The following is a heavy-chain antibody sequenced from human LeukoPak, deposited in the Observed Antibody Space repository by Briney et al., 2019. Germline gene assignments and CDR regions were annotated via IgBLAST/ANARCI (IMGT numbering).Heavy chain of an antibody. CDR3: ARRSDNGPYSYITNDC. CDR1: GASISNPDYY. V-gene: IGHV4-39*01. D-gene: IGHD5-18*01. CDR2: VDCSGGT. Sequence: PSETLSLTCTVSGASISNPDYYWSRIPQPPGKGLVWIGSVDCSGGTNYNPSLNVPVTIAVDTSSDQVSLNLNSVTAADTAVYYCARRSDNGPYSYITNDCWGQG. J-gene: IGHJ4*02.